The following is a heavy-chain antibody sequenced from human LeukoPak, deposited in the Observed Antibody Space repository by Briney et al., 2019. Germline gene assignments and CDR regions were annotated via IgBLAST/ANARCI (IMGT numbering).Heavy chain of an antibody. V-gene: IGHV3-48*01. Sequence: GGSLRLSCAASGFTFSSYSMNWVRQAPGKGLEWVSYISSSSSTIYYADSVKGRFTISRDNAKNSLYLQINSLRAEDTAVYYCARFTSGYYNWFDPWGQGTLVTVSS. D-gene: IGHD3-3*01. CDR1: GFTFSSYS. CDR3: ARFTSGYYNWFDP. CDR2: ISSSSSTI. J-gene: IGHJ5*02.